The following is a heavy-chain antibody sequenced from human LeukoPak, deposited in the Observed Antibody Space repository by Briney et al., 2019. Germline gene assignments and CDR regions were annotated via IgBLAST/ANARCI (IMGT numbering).Heavy chain of an antibody. CDR1: GFTVSSNY. D-gene: IGHD1-26*01. Sequence: GGSLRLSCAASGFTVSSNYMSWVRQAPGKGLEWVSVIYSGGSTYYADSVKGRFTISRDNSKNTLYLQMNSLRAEDTAVYYCARDLMTGATTSDYYYGMDVWGQGTTVTVSS. J-gene: IGHJ6*02. V-gene: IGHV3-66*01. CDR3: ARDLMTGATTSDYYYGMDV. CDR2: IYSGGST.